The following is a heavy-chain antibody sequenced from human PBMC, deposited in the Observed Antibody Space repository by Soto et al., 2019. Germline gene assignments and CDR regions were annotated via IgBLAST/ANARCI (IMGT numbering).Heavy chain of an antibody. CDR2: IGPESGAT. CDR1: GYTFTGHY. V-gene: IGHV1-2*02. CDR3: GRGRSGQIVVFY. D-gene: IGHD3-22*01. Sequence: XSVKVSCKASGYTFTGHYIHWVRQAPEQGPEWMGEIGPESGATRYAQKFQGRVTMTMDMSITTVYMELSNLSPDDTAVYYCGRGRSGQIVVFYWGQGNPVTVSS. J-gene: IGHJ4*02.